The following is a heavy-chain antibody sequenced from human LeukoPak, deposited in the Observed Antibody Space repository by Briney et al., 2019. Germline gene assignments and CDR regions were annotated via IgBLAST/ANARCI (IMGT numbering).Heavy chain of an antibody. D-gene: IGHD3-22*01. CDR2: IIPIFGTA. J-gene: IGHJ4*02. V-gene: IGHV1-69*05. CDR1: GGTFSSYA. Sequence: ASVKVSCKASGGTFSSYAISWVRQAPGQGLEWMGGIIPIFGTANYAQKFQGRATITTDESTSTAYMELSSLRSEDTAVYYCARVAGRAYGDYDLGGSSGYYFDYWGQGTLVTVSS. CDR3: ARVAGRAYGDYDLGGSSGYYFDY.